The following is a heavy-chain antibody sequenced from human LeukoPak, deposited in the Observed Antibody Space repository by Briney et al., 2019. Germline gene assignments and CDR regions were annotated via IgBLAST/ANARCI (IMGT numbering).Heavy chain of an antibody. D-gene: IGHD3-16*02. J-gene: IGHJ3*02. V-gene: IGHV3-53*01. CDR2: IYSGGTT. Sequence: TGGSLRLSCAASEFNFSNNYMNWVRQAPGKGLEWVSVIYSGGTTNYSDSVQGRFTSSRDSSKNTVYLQMNRLRADDTAVYYCAREHYDYFWGTYRSYALDIWGQGTMVTVSS. CDR3: AREHYDYFWGTYRSYALDI. CDR1: EFNFSNNY.